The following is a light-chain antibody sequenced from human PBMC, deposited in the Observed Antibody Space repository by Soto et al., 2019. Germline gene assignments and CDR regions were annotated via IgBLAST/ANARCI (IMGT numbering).Light chain of an antibody. CDR1: SSEVGGYNY. V-gene: IGLV2-14*01. CDR2: DVS. J-gene: IGLJ2*01. Sequence: QSALTQPASVSGSPGQSITISCTGTSSEVGGYNYVSWYQQHPGKAPKLMIYDVSNRPSGVSNRFSGSKSGNTASLTISGLQAEDEADYYCSSYTSSSTLEVGGGTKLTVL. CDR3: SSYTSSSTLE.